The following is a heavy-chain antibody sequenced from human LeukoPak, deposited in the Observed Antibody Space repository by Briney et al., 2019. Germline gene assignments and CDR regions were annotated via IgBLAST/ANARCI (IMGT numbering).Heavy chain of an antibody. Sequence: SETLSLTCTVSGGSISSYYWSWIRQPPGKGLEWIGYIYYSGSTNYNSSLKSRVTISVDTSKNQFSLKLSSVTAADTAVYYCARDPGRSSSWYPGLGLYWFDPWGQGTLVTVSS. CDR2: IYYSGST. D-gene: IGHD6-13*01. V-gene: IGHV4-59*01. CDR3: ARDPGRSSSWYPGLGLYWFDP. CDR1: GGSISSYY. J-gene: IGHJ5*02.